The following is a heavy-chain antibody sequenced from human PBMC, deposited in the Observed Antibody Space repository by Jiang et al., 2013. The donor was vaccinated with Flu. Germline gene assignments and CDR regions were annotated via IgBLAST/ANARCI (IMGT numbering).Heavy chain of an antibody. Sequence: PSETLSLTCAVYGGSFSGYYWSWIRQPPGKGLEWIGEINHSGSTNYNPSLKSRVTISVDTSKNQFSLKLSSVTAADTAVYYCARLVLGYCSGGSCYPRDYWGQGTLVTVSS. CDR1: GGSFSGYY. CDR2: INHSGST. CDR3: ARLVLGYCSGGSCYPRDY. V-gene: IGHV4-34*01. D-gene: IGHD2-15*01. J-gene: IGHJ4*02.